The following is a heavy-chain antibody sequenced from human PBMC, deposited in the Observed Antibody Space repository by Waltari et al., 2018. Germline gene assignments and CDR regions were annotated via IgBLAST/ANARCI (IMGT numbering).Heavy chain of an antibody. V-gene: IGHV4-38-2*01. J-gene: IGHJ5*02. Sequence: QVQLQESGPGLVKPSETLSLTCAVSGYSISSGYYWGWIRQPPGQGLEWIGSINHSGSTYYNPSLKSRVTISVDTSKNQFSLKLSSVTAADTAVYYCARQVAARQRFDPWGQGTLVTVSS. CDR1: GYSISSGYY. CDR2: INHSGST. D-gene: IGHD6-6*01. CDR3: ARQVAARQRFDP.